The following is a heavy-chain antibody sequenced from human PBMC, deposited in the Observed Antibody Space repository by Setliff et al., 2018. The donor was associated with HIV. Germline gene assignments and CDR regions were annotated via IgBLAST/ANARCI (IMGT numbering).Heavy chain of an antibody. CDR2: INGGNGNT. CDR3: ARGALLAVFDFDH. Sequence: ASVKVSCKASGYTFTNYAMHWVRQAPGQRLEWMGWINGGNGNTKYSQELQDRITLTTDTSANTAYMELSSLRSDDTAVYFCARGALLAVFDFDHWGHGTLVTVSS. CDR1: GYTFTNYA. V-gene: IGHV1-3*01. D-gene: IGHD2-21*01. J-gene: IGHJ4*01.